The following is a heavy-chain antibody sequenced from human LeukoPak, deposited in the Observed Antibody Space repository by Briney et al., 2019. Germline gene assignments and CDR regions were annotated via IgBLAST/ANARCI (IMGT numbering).Heavy chain of an antibody. V-gene: IGHV4-59*01. CDR1: GGSISSYY. CDR2: IYYSGST. D-gene: IGHD3-22*01. CDR3: ASSPDYYDSSGYYFDY. Sequence: PSETLSLTCTVSGGSISSYYWSWIRQPPGKGLEWIGYIYYSGSTNYNPSLKSRVTISVDTSKNQFSLKLSSVTAADTAVYYCASSPDYYDSSGYYFDYWGQGTLVTVSS. J-gene: IGHJ4*02.